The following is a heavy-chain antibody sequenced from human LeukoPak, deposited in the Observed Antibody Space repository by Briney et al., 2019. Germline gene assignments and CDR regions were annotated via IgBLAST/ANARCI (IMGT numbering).Heavy chain of an antibody. CDR3: ARDGPAGYSYVNWFDP. Sequence: SETLSLTCTVSGGSISSSSYYWGWIRQPPGKGLEWIGSIYHSGSTYYNPSLKSRVTISVDTSKNQFSLKLSSVTAADTAVYYCARDGPAGYSYVNWFDPWGQGTLVTVSS. CDR2: IYHSGST. D-gene: IGHD5-18*01. J-gene: IGHJ5*02. CDR1: GGSISSSSYY. V-gene: IGHV4-39*07.